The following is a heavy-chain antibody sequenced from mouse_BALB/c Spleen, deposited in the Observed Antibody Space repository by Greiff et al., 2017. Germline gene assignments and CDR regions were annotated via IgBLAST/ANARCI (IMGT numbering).Heavy chain of an antibody. CDR2: ILPGSGST. CDR1: GYTFSSYW. Sequence: VQRVESGAELMKPGASVKISCKATGYTFSSYWIEWVKQRPGHGLEWIGEILPGSGSTNYNEKFKGKATFTADTSSNTAYMQLSSLTSEDSAVYYCAGGYEDYAMDYWGQGTSVTVSS. J-gene: IGHJ4*01. V-gene: IGHV1-9*01. D-gene: IGHD2-2*01. CDR3: AGGYEDYAMDY.